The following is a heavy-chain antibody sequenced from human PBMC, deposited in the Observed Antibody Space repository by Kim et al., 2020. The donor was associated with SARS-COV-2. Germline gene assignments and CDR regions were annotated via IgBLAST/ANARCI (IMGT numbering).Heavy chain of an antibody. V-gene: IGHV3-9*02. CDR2: ISWNSGSI. D-gene: IGHD2-21*02. Sequence: GGSLRLSCAASGFTSDDYVMHWVRQAPGKGLEWVSGISWNSGSIGYADSVKGRFTISRDNAKNSLYLQMNSLRAEDTALYYCAKGRRPYCGGDCRLLSFDYWGQGTLVTVSS. J-gene: IGHJ4*02. CDR1: GFTSDDYV. CDR3: AKGRRPYCGGDCRLLSFDY.